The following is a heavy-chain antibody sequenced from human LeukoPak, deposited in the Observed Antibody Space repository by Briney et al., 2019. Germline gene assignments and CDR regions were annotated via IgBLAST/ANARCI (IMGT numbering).Heavy chain of an antibody. J-gene: IGHJ4*02. CDR3: ARCSSGWYGVIDY. V-gene: IGHV3-53*05. Sequence: GGSLRLSCAASGFTVSSNYMSWVRQAPGKGLEWVSVIYSGGSTYYADSVKGRFTISRDNSKNTLYLQMGSLRAEDMAVYYCARCSSGWYGVIDYWGQGTLVTVSS. CDR2: IYSGGST. D-gene: IGHD6-19*01. CDR1: GFTVSSNY.